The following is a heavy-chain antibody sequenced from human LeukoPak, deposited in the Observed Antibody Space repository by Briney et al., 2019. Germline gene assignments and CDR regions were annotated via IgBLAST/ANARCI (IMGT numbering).Heavy chain of an antibody. V-gene: IGHV1-18*01. CDR3: ARGGYSYGYMGYFDY. J-gene: IGHJ4*02. CDR1: GYTFTSYG. Sequence: ASVKVSCKASGYTFTSYGISWVRQAPGQGLEWMGWISAYNGNTNYAQKFQGRVTMTTDPSTSTAYMELRGLRSDDTAVYFCARGGYSYGYMGYFDYWGQGTLVTVSS. D-gene: IGHD5-18*01. CDR2: ISAYNGNT.